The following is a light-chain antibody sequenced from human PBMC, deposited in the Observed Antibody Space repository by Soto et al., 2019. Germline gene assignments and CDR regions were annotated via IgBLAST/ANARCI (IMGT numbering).Light chain of an antibody. V-gene: IGKV1-5*01. J-gene: IGKJ1*01. CDR1: QRVNTC. Sequence: DMQRTQSPSTLSASVGDRVSITFRASQRVNTCLSCYQQKPGKAPTLLIYDASSLQSGVPSRFSGSGSGTEFTLTISSLQPDDFATYYCQQYQIDWTFGQGTKVDIK. CDR2: DAS. CDR3: QQYQIDWT.